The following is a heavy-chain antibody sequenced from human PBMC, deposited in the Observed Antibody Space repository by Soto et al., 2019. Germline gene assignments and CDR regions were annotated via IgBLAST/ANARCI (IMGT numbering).Heavy chain of an antibody. CDR3: AKVDDYVWGSYRTHGY. V-gene: IGHV3-23*01. CDR1: GFTFSSYA. Sequence: QPGGSLRLSCAASGFTFSSYAMSWVRQAPGKGLEWVSAISGSGGSTYYADSVKGRFTISRDNSKNTLYLQMNSLRAEDTAVYYCAKVDDYVWGSYRTHGYWGQGTLVTVSS. CDR2: ISGSGGST. J-gene: IGHJ4*02. D-gene: IGHD3-16*02.